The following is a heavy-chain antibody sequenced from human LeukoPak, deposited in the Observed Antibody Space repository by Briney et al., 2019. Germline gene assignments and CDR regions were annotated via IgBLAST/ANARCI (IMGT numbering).Heavy chain of an antibody. V-gene: IGHV3-23*01. CDR1: GFTFSGYA. D-gene: IGHD3-16*02. Sequence: GGSLRLSCAASGFTFSGYAMSWVRQAPGKGLEWVSAISGSGGSTYYADSVKGRFTISRDNSKNTLYLQMNSLRAEDTAVYYCAKINYVWGSYRRGAFDIWGQGTMVTVSS. CDR3: AKINYVWGSYRRGAFDI. J-gene: IGHJ3*02. CDR2: ISGSGGST.